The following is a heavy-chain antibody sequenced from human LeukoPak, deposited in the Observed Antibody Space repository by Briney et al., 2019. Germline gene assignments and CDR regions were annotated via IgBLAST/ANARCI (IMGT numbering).Heavy chain of an antibody. Sequence: GGSLRLSCAVSGFTVSTHYMTWVRQAPGRGLEWVSSISSSSTYIYYAGSVKGRFTISRDNAKNSLFLQMNSLRDEDTAVYYCARDMGAYCGGDCYSDAFDIWGQGTMVTVSS. CDR1: GFTVSTHY. D-gene: IGHD2-21*02. CDR2: ISSSSTYI. CDR3: ARDMGAYCGGDCYSDAFDI. V-gene: IGHV3-21*01. J-gene: IGHJ3*02.